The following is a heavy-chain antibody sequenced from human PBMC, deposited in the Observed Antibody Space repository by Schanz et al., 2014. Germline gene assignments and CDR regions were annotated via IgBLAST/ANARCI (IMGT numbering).Heavy chain of an antibody. CDR2: ITTAGTKM. V-gene: IGHV3-30-3*01. Sequence: VQLVESGGGVVQPGRSLRLSCAASGFTFSTHAMHWVRQAPGKGLEWVAAITTAGTKMYYADSVRGRFTVSRDNSKNTLNLEVNGLRPEDRALDCCGRENSHWLVDYWGQGTLVTVSS. CDR1: GFTFSTHA. J-gene: IGHJ4*02. CDR3: GRENSHWLVDY. D-gene: IGHD6-19*01.